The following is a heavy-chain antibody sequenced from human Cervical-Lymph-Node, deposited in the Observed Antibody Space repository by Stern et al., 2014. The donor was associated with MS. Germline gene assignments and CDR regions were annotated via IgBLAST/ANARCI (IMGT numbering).Heavy chain of an antibody. J-gene: IGHJ4*02. CDR2: IYDSETT. CDR3: ARDQTADY. V-gene: IGHV4-59*01. D-gene: IGHD1-1*01. Sequence: VQLVESGPGLVKPSETLSLTCTVSGGSISGYYWSWIRQPPGKGLEWIGYIYDSETTNYNPSLKSRVTISVDMSKNQFSLKLSSVTAADTAVYYCARDQTADYWGQGTLVTVSS. CDR1: GGSISGYY.